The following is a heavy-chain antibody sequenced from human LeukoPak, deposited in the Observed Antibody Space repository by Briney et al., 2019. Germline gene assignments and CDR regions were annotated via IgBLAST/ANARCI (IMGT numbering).Heavy chain of an antibody. CDR3: AKGQIGYCSGGSCYPVDY. CDR2: ISGSGGTT. J-gene: IGHJ4*02. V-gene: IGHV3-23*01. CDR1: GFTFSSYA. D-gene: IGHD2-15*01. Sequence: PGGSLRLSCVASGFTFSSYAMTWVRQAPGKGLEWASAISGSGGTTYHADSVKGRFTISRDNSKNTLYMQMNSLRAEDTAIYYCAKGQIGYCSGGSCYPVDYWGQGILVTVSS.